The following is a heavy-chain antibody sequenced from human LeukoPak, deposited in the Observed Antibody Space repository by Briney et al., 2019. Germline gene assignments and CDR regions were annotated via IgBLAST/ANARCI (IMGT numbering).Heavy chain of an antibody. D-gene: IGHD2-21*02. CDR3: AKDIKAYCGGDCYPDAFDI. CDR1: GFTFDDYA. CDR2: ISWNSGSI. V-gene: IGHV3-9*01. J-gene: IGHJ3*02. Sequence: GRSLRLSCAASGFTFDDYAMHWVRQAPGKGLEWVSGISWNSGSIGYADSVKGRFTISRDNAKNSLYLQMNSLRAEDTALYYCAKDIKAYCGGDCYPDAFDIWGQGTMVTVSS.